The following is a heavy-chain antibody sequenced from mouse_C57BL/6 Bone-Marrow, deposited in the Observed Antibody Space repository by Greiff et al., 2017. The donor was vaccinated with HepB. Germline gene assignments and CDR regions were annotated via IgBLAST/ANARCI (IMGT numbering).Heavy chain of an antibody. D-gene: IGHD2-3*01. Sequence: QVQLQQSGAELARPGASVKLSCKASGYTFTSYGISWVKQRTGQGLEWIGEIYPRSGNTYYNEKFKGKATLTADKSSSTAYMELRSLTSEDSAVYFSAREQMVTRYWYFDVWGTGTTVTVSS. CDR1: GYTFTSYG. V-gene: IGHV1-81*01. CDR2: IYPRSGNT. CDR3: AREQMVTRYWYFDV. J-gene: IGHJ1*03.